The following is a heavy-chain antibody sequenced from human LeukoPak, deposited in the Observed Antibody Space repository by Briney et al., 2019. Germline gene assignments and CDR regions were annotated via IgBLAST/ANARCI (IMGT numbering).Heavy chain of an antibody. D-gene: IGHD2/OR15-2a*01. V-gene: IGHV4-39*01. CDR1: GGSISSSSYY. CDR2: IYYSGST. CDR3: ARQRSTFGFDY. J-gene: IGHJ4*02. Sequence: SETLSLTCTVSGGSISSSSYYWGWIRQPLGKGLEWIGGIYYSGSTYYNPSLKSRVTISVDTSKNQFSLKLSSVTAADTAVYYCARQRSTFGFDYWGQGTLVTVSS.